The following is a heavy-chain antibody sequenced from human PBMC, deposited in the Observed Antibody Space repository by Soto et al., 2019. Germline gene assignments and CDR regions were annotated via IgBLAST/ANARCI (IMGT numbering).Heavy chain of an antibody. J-gene: IGHJ4*02. V-gene: IGHV3-53*04. CDR3: ASSGITGTQTFDY. Sequence: GGSLRLSCAASGFIVSSNYMSWVRQAPGKGLEWVSVIYSGGTTYYADSVKGRFTISRHNSKNTLYLQMNSLRAEDTAVYYCASSGITGTQTFDYWGQGTLVTVSS. CDR2: IYSGGTT. D-gene: IGHD1-20*01. CDR1: GFIVSSNY.